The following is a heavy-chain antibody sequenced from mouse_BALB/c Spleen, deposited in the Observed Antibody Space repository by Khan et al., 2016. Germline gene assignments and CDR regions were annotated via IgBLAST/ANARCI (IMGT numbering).Heavy chain of an antibody. CDR1: GDSITSGY. J-gene: IGHJ3*01. CDR3: ARYYGNYVSWVAY. V-gene: IGHV3-8*02. D-gene: IGHD2-1*01. CDR2: ISYSGST. Sequence: EVQLQESGPSLVKPSQTLSLTCSVTGDSITSGYWNWIRKFPGNKLEYMGYISYSGSTYYNPSLKSRISITRDTSKNQYYLQLNSVTTEDTATYXCARYYGNYVSWVAYWGQGTLVTVSA.